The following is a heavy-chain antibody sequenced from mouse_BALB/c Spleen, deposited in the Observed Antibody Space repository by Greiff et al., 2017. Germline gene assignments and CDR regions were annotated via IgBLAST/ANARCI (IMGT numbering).Heavy chain of an antibody. CDR2: ISSGGSYT. Sequence: EVQLVESGGDLVKPGGSLKLSCAASGFTFSSYGMSWVRQTPDKRLEWVATISSGGSYTYYPDSVKGRFTISRDNAKNTLYLQMSSLKSEDTAMYYCARHGDYYGSSPPYFDYWGQGTTLTVSS. D-gene: IGHD1-1*01. CDR1: GFTFSSYG. CDR3: ARHGDYYGSSPPYFDY. V-gene: IGHV5-6*01. J-gene: IGHJ2*01.